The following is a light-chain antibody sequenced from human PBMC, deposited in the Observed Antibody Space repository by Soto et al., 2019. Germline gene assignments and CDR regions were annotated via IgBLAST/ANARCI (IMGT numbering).Light chain of an antibody. CDR2: TTN. J-gene: IGLJ1*01. CDR3: ESCDDSMNGHV. V-gene: IGLV1-44*01. CDR1: SSNIGTSS. Sequence: QSVLTQPHSASGTPGQTVTISCSGSSSNIGTSSLHWFQQLPGTAPKLLISTTNQRPSGVPERFSGSKSGNSASLAISGLQSEDEADYYCESCDDSMNGHVFGTGTKVTVL.